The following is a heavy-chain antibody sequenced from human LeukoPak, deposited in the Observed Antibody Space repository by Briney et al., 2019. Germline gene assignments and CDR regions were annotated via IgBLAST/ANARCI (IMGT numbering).Heavy chain of an antibody. V-gene: IGHV3-64*01. J-gene: IGHJ3*02. D-gene: IGHD4-17*01. CDR2: ISSDGGRP. CDR3: ARVGDLDAFDI. CDR1: GLTFSSYA. Sequence: GGSLRLSCAASGLTFSSYAMHWVRQAPGKGLEYVSAISSDGGRPYYANSVKGRFIISRDNSKNTLYLQMGSLRPEDMAVYYCARVGDLDAFDIWGQGTMVTVSS.